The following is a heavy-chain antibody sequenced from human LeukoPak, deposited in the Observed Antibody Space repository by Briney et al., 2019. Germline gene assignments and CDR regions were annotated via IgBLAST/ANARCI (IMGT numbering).Heavy chain of an antibody. CDR3: ARERERGRGYYYDSSGYYYVN. CDR2: IYTSGST. CDR1: GGSISSYY. D-gene: IGHD3-22*01. Sequence: PSETLSLTCTVSGGSISSYYWSWIRQPAGKGLEWIGRIYTSGSTNYNPSLKSRVTISVDKSKNQFSLKLSSATAADTAVYYCARERERGRGYYYDSSGYYYVNWGQGTLVTVSS. V-gene: IGHV4-4*07. J-gene: IGHJ4*02.